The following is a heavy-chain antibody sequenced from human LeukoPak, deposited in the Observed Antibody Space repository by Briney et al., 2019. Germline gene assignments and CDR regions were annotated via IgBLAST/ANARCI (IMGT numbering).Heavy chain of an antibody. CDR1: GFIFSDYS. D-gene: IGHD3-22*01. CDR3: AKRKFQSSGYHDH. CDR2: VTGSGVSS. Sequence: AGGSLRLSCAAPGFIFSDYSMSWVRQAPGKGLEWVSSVTGSGVSSDYADSVKGRFTISRDNSKNTLFLQMNSLRVEDTAVYYCAKRKFQSSGYHDHWGQGTLVPVSS. J-gene: IGHJ4*02. V-gene: IGHV3-23*01.